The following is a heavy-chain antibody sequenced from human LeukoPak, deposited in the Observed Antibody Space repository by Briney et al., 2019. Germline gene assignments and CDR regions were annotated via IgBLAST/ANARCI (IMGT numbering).Heavy chain of an antibody. CDR1: GFTFSSYA. CDR3: AREKAPNGPDY. J-gene: IGHJ4*02. D-gene: IGHD4-17*01. CDR2: LYSADNT. V-gene: IGHV3-66*01. Sequence: QPGGSLRLSCAASGFTFSSYAMSWVRQAPGKGLEWVSILYSADNTNYADSVKGRFTISSDNSKNTLYLQMNSLRVEDTAVYYCAREKAPNGPDYWGQGTLVTVSS.